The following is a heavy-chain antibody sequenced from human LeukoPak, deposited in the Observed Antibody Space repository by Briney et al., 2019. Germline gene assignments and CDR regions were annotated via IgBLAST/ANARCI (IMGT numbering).Heavy chain of an antibody. Sequence: GGSLTLSCAASGSTFDDYAMHWVRQAPGKSLEWVSLIGGDGGRTYYADSVKGRFTISRDNSRNTLFVQMNSLRAEDTAVYYCAKEEAPYYYGSGSYYSPDYYYYGMDVWGQGTTVTVSS. CDR3: AKEEAPYYYGSGSYYSPDYYYYGMDV. CDR1: GSTFDDYA. CDR2: IGGDGGRT. D-gene: IGHD3-10*01. V-gene: IGHV3-43*02. J-gene: IGHJ6*02.